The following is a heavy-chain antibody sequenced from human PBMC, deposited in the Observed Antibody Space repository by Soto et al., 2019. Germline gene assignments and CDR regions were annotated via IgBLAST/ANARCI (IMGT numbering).Heavy chain of an antibody. D-gene: IGHD3-10*01. V-gene: IGHV3-23*01. Sequence: EVQLLESGGGLVQPGGSLRLSCAASGFTFSSYAMSWVRQAPGKGLEWVSAISGSGGSTYYADSVKGRFTISRDNSKNTLYLRMNSLRAEDTAVYYCAKKLVGSSMVRGDLFDYWGQGTLVTVSS. CDR3: AKKLVGSSMVRGDLFDY. J-gene: IGHJ4*02. CDR1: GFTFSSYA. CDR2: ISGSGGST.